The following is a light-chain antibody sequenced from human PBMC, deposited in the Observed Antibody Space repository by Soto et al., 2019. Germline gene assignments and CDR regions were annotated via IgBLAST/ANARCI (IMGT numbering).Light chain of an antibody. CDR2: DVR. Sequence: QSALTQPASVSGSPGQSITISCTGTSSDVGGYNYVSWFQQHPGKAPKLMIYDVRNRPSGISNRFSGSKSGNTASLTISGLQAEDEADYYCNSYTSSSTYVFRTGTKLTVL. V-gene: IGLV2-14*01. CDR1: SSDVGGYNY. CDR3: NSYTSSSTYV. J-gene: IGLJ1*01.